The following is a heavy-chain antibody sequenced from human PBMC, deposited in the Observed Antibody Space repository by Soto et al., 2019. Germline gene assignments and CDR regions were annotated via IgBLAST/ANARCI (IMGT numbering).Heavy chain of an antibody. CDR1: GFTFSSYY. CDR3: TRDRVAAVNFPFDY. V-gene: IGHV3-21*01. J-gene: IGHJ4*02. D-gene: IGHD6-13*01. CDR2: ISSSGDYI. Sequence: GGSLRLSCAASGFTFSSYYMNWVRQAPGKGLEWVSSISSSGDYIYHADSVKGRFTISRDNAKNSLYLQMNSLRVDDTAVYFCTRDRVAAVNFPFDYWGQGTLVTVSS.